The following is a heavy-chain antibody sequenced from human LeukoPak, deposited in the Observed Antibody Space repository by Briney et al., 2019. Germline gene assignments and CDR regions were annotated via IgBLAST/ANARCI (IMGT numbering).Heavy chain of an antibody. V-gene: IGHV4-34*01. CDR2: INHSGST. CDR1: GGSFSGYY. CDR3: ARLLATCLYNWFDP. J-gene: IGHJ5*02. Sequence: PSETLSLTCAVYGGSFSGYYWSWIRLPPGKGLECIGEINHSGSTNYNPSLKSRVTISVDTSKNQFSLKLSSVTAADTAVYYCARLLATCLYNWFDPWGQGTLVTVSS. D-gene: IGHD2/OR15-2a*01.